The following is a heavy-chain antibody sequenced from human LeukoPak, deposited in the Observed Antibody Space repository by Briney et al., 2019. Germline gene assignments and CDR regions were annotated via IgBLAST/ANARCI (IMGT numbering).Heavy chain of an antibody. V-gene: IGHV1-2*02. CDR3: ATTGRMYCSGISGSKFDS. D-gene: IGHD2-2*01. CDR2: INPNSGGT. J-gene: IGHJ4*02. Sequence: ASVKVSRKASAFTFSGYYIQWVRQAPGQGLEWAGWINPNSGGTTYAQKFQGRVTMTRDTSITTVYMDLTRLRPDDTAVYYCATTGRMYCSGISGSKFDSWGQGTLVTVSS. CDR1: AFTFSGYY.